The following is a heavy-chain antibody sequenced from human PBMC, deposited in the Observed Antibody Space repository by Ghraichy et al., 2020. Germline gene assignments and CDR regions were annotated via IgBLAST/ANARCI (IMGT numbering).Heavy chain of an antibody. Sequence: SETLSLTCTVSGGSISSYYWNWIRQPPGKGLEWIGYISYSGRTDYNPSLKSRVTISVDSSRNQFSLKLNSVTAADTAVYYCARGDWNYVDYWGQGTLVTVSS. CDR3: ARGDWNYVDY. D-gene: IGHD3/OR15-3a*01. V-gene: IGHV4-59*01. CDR1: GGSISSYY. CDR2: ISYSGRT. J-gene: IGHJ4*02.